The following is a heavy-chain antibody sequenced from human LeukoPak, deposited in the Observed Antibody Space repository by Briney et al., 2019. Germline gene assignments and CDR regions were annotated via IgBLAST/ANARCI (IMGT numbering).Heavy chain of an antibody. V-gene: IGHV4-59*12. CDR3: ARGAHWGRLSALTSNYMDV. J-gene: IGHJ6*03. CDR1: GGSISTYY. Sequence: SETLSLTCTVSGGSISTYYWSWIRQPPGKGLEWIGYIYYSGSTSYNPSLKSRVTISVDTSKNQFSLKLSSVTAADTAVYYCARGAHWGRLSALTSNYMDVWGKGTTVTVSS. CDR2: IYYSGST. D-gene: IGHD7-27*01.